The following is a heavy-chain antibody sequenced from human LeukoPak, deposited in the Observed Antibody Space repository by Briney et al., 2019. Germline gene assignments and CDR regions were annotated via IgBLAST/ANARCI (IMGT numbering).Heavy chain of an antibody. CDR1: GYTFTSYG. Sequence: ASVKVSCKASGYTFTSYGISWVRQAPGRGLEWMGWISAYNGNTNYAQKLQGRVTMTTDTSTSTAYMELRSLRSDDTAVYYCARVNDYSNYPNWFDPWGQGTLVTVS. D-gene: IGHD4-11*01. CDR3: ARVNDYSNYPNWFDP. CDR2: ISAYNGNT. J-gene: IGHJ5*02. V-gene: IGHV1-18*01.